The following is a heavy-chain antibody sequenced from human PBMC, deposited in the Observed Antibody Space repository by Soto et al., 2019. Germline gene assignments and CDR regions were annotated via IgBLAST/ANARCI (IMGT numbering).Heavy chain of an antibody. CDR3: ARRTKIAAAGYYYYGMDV. CDR2: INPNSGGT. J-gene: IGHJ6*02. CDR1: GYTFTGYY. Sequence: VKVSCKASGYTFTGYYMHWVRQAPGQGLEWMGWINPNSGGTNYAQKFQGRVTMTRDTSISTAYMELSRLRSDDTAVYYCARRTKIAAAGYYYYGMDVWGQGTTVTVSS. V-gene: IGHV1-2*02. D-gene: IGHD6-13*01.